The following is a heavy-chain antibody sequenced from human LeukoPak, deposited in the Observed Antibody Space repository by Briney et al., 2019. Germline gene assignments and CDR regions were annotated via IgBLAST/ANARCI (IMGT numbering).Heavy chain of an antibody. CDR2: IYPSGDST. CDR3: AKDVVPDSGWDLDY. J-gene: IGHJ4*02. CDR1: GFTFSTYS. D-gene: IGHD6-19*01. V-gene: IGHV3-23*01. Sequence: RRSLRLSCAASGFTFSTYSMTWVRQGPGKGLEWVSSIYPSGDSTFYADSVKGRFTISRDNSKNTLYLQMSSLRTEDTAIYYCAKDVVPDSGWDLDYWGQGTLVTVSS.